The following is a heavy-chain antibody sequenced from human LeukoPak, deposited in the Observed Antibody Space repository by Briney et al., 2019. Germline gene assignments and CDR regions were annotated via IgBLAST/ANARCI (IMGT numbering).Heavy chain of an antibody. J-gene: IGHJ4*02. CDR1: GYTFSTYG. Sequence: GASVKVSCTASGYTFSTYGISWVRQAPGQGLEWMGWISTYNGNTNYAQKLQGRVTMTTDTSTSTAYMELRSLRSDDTAVYYCARGTTADIDYWGQGTLVTVSS. D-gene: IGHD5-12*01. CDR3: ARGTTADIDY. CDR2: ISTYNGNT. V-gene: IGHV1-18*01.